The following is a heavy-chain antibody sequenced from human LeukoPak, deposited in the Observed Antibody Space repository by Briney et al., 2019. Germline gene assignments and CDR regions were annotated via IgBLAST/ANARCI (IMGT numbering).Heavy chain of an antibody. V-gene: IGHV3-53*01. CDR3: ARDSYGDANFDS. J-gene: IGHJ4*02. D-gene: IGHD4-17*01. CDR1: GFIVNTNY. Sequence: GGSLRLSCAASGFIVNTNYMTWVRQAPGGGLEWVSFIYADGNTYYADSVKGRFTISRDISKNAVYLQMNSLRAEDTAVYYCARDSYGDANFDSWGQGTLVTVSS. CDR2: IYADGNT.